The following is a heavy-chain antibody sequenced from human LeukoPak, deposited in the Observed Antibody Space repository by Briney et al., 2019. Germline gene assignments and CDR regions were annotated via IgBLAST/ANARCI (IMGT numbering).Heavy chain of an antibody. V-gene: IGHV1-8*02. Sequence: ASVKVSCKASGYTFTGYGINWVRQAPGQGLEWMGWMNPNSGNTGYAQKFQGRVTMTRNTSITTAYMELRSLKSDDTAVYYCAREDYYGSGSFSNWLDPWGQGTLVTVSS. CDR3: AREDYYGSGSFSNWLDP. D-gene: IGHD3-10*01. CDR1: GYTFTGYG. J-gene: IGHJ5*02. CDR2: MNPNSGNT.